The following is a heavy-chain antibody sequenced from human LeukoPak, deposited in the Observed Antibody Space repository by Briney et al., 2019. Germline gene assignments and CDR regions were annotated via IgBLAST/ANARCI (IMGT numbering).Heavy chain of an antibody. D-gene: IGHD3-10*01. CDR1: GFTFDSYS. J-gene: IGHJ6*02. Sequence: GGSLRLSCATSGFTFDSYSMSWVRQARQAPGKGLEWVSTISGGGGTTYYGDSVKGRFTISRDNSKNTLYLQMNSLRGDDTAVYYCAKRKRKLWFGSYGLDVWGQGATVTVSS. V-gene: IGHV3-23*01. CDR3: AKRKRKLWFGSYGLDV. CDR2: ISGGGGTT.